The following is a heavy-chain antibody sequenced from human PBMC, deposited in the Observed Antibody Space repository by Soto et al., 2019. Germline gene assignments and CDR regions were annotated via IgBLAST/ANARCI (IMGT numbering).Heavy chain of an antibody. V-gene: IGHV1-69*13. Sequence: ASVNVSCKASGGTFSSYAISWVRQAPGQGLEWMGGIIPIFGTANYAQKFQGRVTITADESTSTAYMELSSLRSEDTAVYYCAWAVAGTWDTFDYWGQGTLVTVSS. J-gene: IGHJ4*02. CDR3: AWAVAGTWDTFDY. CDR1: GGTFSSYA. CDR2: IIPIFGTA. D-gene: IGHD6-19*01.